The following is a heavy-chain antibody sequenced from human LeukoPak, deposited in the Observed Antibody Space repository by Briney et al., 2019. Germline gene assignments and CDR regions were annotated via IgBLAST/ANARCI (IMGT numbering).Heavy chain of an antibody. V-gene: IGHV3-74*01. Sequence: PGGSLRLSCAASGFTLRDFWMHWVRQAPGKGLVWVSRLNSDGSSTSYADSVKGRFTISRDNAKNTVYLQMNSLRAEDTAVYYCVRETCTGACYPYYLDYWGLGTLVTVSS. CDR2: LNSDGSST. CDR3: VRETCTGACYPYYLDY. J-gene: IGHJ4*02. CDR1: GFTLRDFW. D-gene: IGHD2-8*02.